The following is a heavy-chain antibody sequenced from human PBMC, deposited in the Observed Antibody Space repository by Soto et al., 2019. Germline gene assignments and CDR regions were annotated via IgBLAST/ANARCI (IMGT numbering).Heavy chain of an antibody. CDR1: GGTFSSYA. J-gene: IGHJ5*02. D-gene: IGHD3-16*01. CDR2: IIPIFVTA. CDR3: ARDHRGDPRVKNWFDP. V-gene: IGHV1-69*13. Sequence: SVKVSCKASGGTFSSYASSWVRQAPGQGLEWMGGIIPIFVTANYAQKFQGRVTITADESTSTAYMELSSLRSEDTAVYYCARDHRGDPRVKNWFDPWGQGTLVSFSS.